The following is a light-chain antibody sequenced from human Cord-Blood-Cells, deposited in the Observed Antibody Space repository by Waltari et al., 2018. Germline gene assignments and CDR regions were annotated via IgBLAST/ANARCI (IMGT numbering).Light chain of an antibody. V-gene: IGKV3-15*01. CDR2: CAS. CDR3: QQYNNWPYT. J-gene: IGKJ2*01. CDR1: QSVSSN. Sequence: ELLMTLSPATLSVSPGARATLSCRSSQSVSSNLAWYQQKPGQAPRLLIYCASTRASGIPARFSGSGSGTEFTLTISSLQSEDVAVYYCQQYNNWPYTFGQGTKLEIK.